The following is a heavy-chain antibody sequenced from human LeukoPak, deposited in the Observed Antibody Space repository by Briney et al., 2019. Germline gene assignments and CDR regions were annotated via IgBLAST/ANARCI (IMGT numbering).Heavy chain of an antibody. V-gene: IGHV4-59*01. CDR2: IWNSVST. J-gene: IGHJ6*02. CDR1: GGSISSYY. CDR3: ARTAAAGKGNYYYGMDV. D-gene: IGHD6-13*01. Sequence: SETLSLTCTVSGGSISSYYWSWIRQPPGQGLEWIGYIWNSVSTSYNTSLQCGVNISVDTSKSQLSLKLNSVTAADTAVYYCARTAAAGKGNYYYGMDVWGQGTTVSVSS.